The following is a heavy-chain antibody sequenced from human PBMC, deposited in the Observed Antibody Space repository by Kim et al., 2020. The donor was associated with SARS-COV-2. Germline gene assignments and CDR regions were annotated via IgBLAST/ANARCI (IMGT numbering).Heavy chain of an antibody. CDR2: IYYSGST. V-gene: IGHV4-31*03. CDR3: VGELSGYSYDYGAFDI. Sequence: SETLSLTCTVSGGSISSGDYYWSWIRQHPGKGLEWIGYIYYSGSTYYNPSLKSRVTISVDTSTNQFSLKLSSVTAADTAVYYCVGELSGYSYDYGAFDIWGQGTMVTVSS. D-gene: IGHD5-18*01. CDR1: GGSISSGDYY. J-gene: IGHJ3*02.